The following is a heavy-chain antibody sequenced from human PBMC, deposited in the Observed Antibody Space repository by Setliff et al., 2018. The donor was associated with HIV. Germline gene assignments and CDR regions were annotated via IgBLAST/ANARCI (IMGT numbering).Heavy chain of an antibody. CDR1: GFTVSSNY. D-gene: IGHD2-2*01. Sequence: GGSLRLSCAASGFTVSSNYMSWVRQAPGKGLEWVSVIYSGGSTYYADSVKGRFTISRDNSKNTLYLQMNSLRAEDTAVYYCAKDRIVVGYYMDVWGKGTTVTVSS. CDR2: IYSGGST. V-gene: IGHV3-53*01. CDR3: AKDRIVVGYYMDV. J-gene: IGHJ6*03.